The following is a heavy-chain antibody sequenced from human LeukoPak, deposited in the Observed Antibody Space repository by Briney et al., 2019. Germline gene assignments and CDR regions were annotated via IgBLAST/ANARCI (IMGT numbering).Heavy chain of an antibody. D-gene: IGHD3-10*01. J-gene: IGHJ3*02. V-gene: IGHV3-74*01. CDR3: ARDPGLLLWFGELSSDAFDI. CDR1: GFTFSSYW. CDR2: INSDGSST. Sequence: PGGSLRLSCAASGFTFSSYWMHWVRQAPGKGLVWVSCINSDGSSTSYADSVKGRFTISRDNAKNTLYLQMNSLRAEDTAVYYCARDPGLLLWFGELSSDAFDIWGQGTMVTVSS.